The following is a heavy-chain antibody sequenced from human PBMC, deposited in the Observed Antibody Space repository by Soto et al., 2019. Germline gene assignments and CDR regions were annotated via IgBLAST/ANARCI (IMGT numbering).Heavy chain of an antibody. CDR3: MTTVTTFGC. CDR1: GFTRSNYW. J-gene: IGHJ4*02. Sequence: EVQLVESGGGLVQPGGSLRLSCTASGFTRSNYWMNWVRQAPEKGLEWVANIKQDGSEKNYVDSVKGRFTISRDNAKNSLYLQMDSLRADDTAMYYCMTTVTTFGCWGQGTLVTVSS. D-gene: IGHD4-17*01. CDR2: IKQDGSEK. V-gene: IGHV3-7*05.